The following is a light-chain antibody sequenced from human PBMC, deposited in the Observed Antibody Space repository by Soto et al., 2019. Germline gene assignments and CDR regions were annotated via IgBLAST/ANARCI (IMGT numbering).Light chain of an antibody. CDR3: QQYGSSGT. Sequence: ENVMTQSPSTLSASAGERASLSCRASQSVSNNYLAWYQQKPGQAPRLLIYGASNRATGIPDRFSGSGSGTDFTLTISRLEPEDFAVYYCQQYGSSGTFGQGTKVDIK. V-gene: IGKV3-20*01. J-gene: IGKJ1*01. CDR1: QSVSNNY. CDR2: GAS.